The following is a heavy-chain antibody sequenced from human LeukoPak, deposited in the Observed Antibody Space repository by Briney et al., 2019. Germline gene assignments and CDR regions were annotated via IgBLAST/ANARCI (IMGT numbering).Heavy chain of an antibody. V-gene: IGHV3-30*18. J-gene: IGHJ4*02. CDR3: AKEVRRAYYGSGRRLDY. Sequence: GGSLRLSCAASGFTFSSYGVHWVRQAPGKGLEWVAVISYDGSNKYYADSVKGRFTISRDNSKNTLYLQMNSLRAEDTAVYYCAKEVRRAYYGSGRRLDYWDQGTLVTVSS. CDR1: GFTFSSYG. D-gene: IGHD3-10*01. CDR2: ISYDGSNK.